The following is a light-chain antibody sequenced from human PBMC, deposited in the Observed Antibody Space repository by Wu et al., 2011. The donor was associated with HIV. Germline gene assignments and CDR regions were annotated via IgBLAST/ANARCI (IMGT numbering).Light chain of an antibody. CDR3: QQYDSDRT. J-gene: IGKJ1*01. CDR1: QNINDF. Sequence: SASVGDRVTITCRPSQNINDFLSWYQQKPGKAPKLLIYDASRLQSEVPSRFSGGGSGTHFTLTIINLQPEDFATYYCQQYDSDRTFGQGTKVEIK. V-gene: IGKV1-39*01. CDR2: DAS.